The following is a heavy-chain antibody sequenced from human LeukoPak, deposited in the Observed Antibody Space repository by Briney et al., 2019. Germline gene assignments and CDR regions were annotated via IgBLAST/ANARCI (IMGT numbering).Heavy chain of an antibody. J-gene: IGHJ4*02. CDR1: GFTFSSYG. CDR3: AKDLFLYGSSGYPRCPDY. CDR2: ISYDGNNK. D-gene: IGHD3-22*01. Sequence: GRSLRLSCAASGFTFSSYGMHWVRQAPGKGLEWVAVISYDGNNKYYADSVKGRFTISRDNSKNTLYLQMNSLRAEDTAVYYCAKDLFLYGSSGYPRCPDYWGQGTLVTVSS. V-gene: IGHV3-30*18.